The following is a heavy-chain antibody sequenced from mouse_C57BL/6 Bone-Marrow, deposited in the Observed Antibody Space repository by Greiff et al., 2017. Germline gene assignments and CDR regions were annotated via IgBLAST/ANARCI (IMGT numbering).Heavy chain of an antibody. V-gene: IGHV1-18*01. CDR2: INPNNGGT. CDR1: GYTFTDYN. Sequence: VQLQHSGPELVKPGASVKIPCKASGYTFTDYNMDWVKQSHGKSLEWIGDINPNNGGTIYNQKFKGKATLTVDKSSSTAYTGLRSLTSEDTAVYYCARGGDVGVMFDYWGQGTTLTVSS. CDR3: ARGGDVGVMFDY. J-gene: IGHJ2*01. D-gene: IGHD2-1*01.